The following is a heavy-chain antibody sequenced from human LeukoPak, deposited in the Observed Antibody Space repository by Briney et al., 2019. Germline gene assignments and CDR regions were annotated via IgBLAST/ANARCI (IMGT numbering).Heavy chain of an antibody. V-gene: IGHV3-48*01. J-gene: IGHJ5*02. CDR3: ARAAQPGFDP. Sequence: GGSLRLSCGASGLTFSTYSMNWVRKAPGKGLEWVSYISSDSGTIYYADSVKGRFTISRANAKKSLYLQMNSLRAEDTAVYYCARAAQPGFDPWGQGTLVTVSS. CDR1: GLTFSTYS. D-gene: IGHD1-14*01. CDR2: ISSDSGTI.